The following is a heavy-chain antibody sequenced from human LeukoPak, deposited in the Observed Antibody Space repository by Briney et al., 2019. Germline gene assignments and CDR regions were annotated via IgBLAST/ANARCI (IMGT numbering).Heavy chain of an antibody. D-gene: IGHD3-22*01. CDR3: ARERGSGYYYDSSGYYYVFDY. V-gene: IGHV4-4*07. CDR2: IYTSGST. J-gene: IGHJ4*02. CDR1: GGSISSYY. Sequence: SSETLSLTCTVSGGSISSYYWSWIRQPAGKGLEWIGRIYTSGSTNYNPSLKSRVTMSVDTSKNQFSLKLSSVTAADTAVYYCARERGSGYYYDSSGYYYVFDYWGQGTLVTVSS.